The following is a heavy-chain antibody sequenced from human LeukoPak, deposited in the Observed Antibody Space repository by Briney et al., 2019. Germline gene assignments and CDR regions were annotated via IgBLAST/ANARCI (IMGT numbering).Heavy chain of an antibody. CDR1: GFTFSSYG. CDR3: AKDREGGSSPLPN. Sequence: GGSLRLSCAASGFTFSSYGMHWVRQAPGKGLEWVAVISYDGSNKYYADSVKGRFTISRDNSKNTLYLQMNGLRAEDTAVYYCAKDREGGSSPLPNWGQGTLVTVSS. V-gene: IGHV3-30*18. CDR2: ISYDGSNK. J-gene: IGHJ4*02. D-gene: IGHD1-26*01.